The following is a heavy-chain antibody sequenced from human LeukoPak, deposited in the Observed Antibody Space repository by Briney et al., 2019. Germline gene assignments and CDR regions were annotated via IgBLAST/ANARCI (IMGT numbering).Heavy chain of an antibody. J-gene: IGHJ4*02. V-gene: IGHV3-7*02. CDR2: IKPDESET. Sequence: PGGSPRLSCAAPGLTFNTYWITRVRQAPGKGLEWVANIKPDESETYYVDTVKGRFTISRDNAKNLLYLQMNSLRGEDTAVYYCGGFGYEAAVDLWGQGTLVTVSS. CDR3: GGFGYEAAVDL. CDR1: GLTFNTYW. D-gene: IGHD6-13*01.